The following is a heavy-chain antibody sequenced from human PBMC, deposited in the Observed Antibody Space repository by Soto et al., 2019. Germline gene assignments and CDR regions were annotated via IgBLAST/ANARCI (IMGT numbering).Heavy chain of an antibody. V-gene: IGHV3-30-3*01. J-gene: IGHJ4*02. D-gene: IGHD2-2*01. CDR1: GFTFSSYA. CDR3: ARGEVAVVPATSLDFDY. CDR2: ISYDESNK. Sequence: QVQLVESGGGAVQPGRSLRLSCAASGFTFSSYAMHWVRQAPGKGLEWVAMISYDESNKFYVDSVKGRFTISRDNSKNTLYLQMNSLRAEDTAVYYCARGEVAVVPATSLDFDYWGQGTLVTVSS.